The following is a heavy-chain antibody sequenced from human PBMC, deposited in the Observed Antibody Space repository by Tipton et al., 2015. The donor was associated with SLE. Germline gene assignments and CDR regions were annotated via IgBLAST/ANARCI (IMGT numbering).Heavy chain of an antibody. CDR1: GGSISSSNYY. CDR3: ARRTGIAVTGTHCDR. CDR2: VKYRGST. Sequence: TLSLTCTVSGGSISSSNYYWSWIRQPPGKGMEWIGEVKYRGSTNYSPSLKSRVTISVDTSKNQFSLKLSSVIAADTAVYYCARRTGIAVTGTHCDRWGQGTLVTVSS. V-gene: IGHV4-39*07. D-gene: IGHD6-19*01. J-gene: IGHJ5*02.